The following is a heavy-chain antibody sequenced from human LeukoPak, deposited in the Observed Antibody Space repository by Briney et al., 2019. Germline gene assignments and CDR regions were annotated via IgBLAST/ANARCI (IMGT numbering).Heavy chain of an antibody. V-gene: IGHV1-8*01. Sequence: ASVKVSCKASGYTFTSYDINWVRQATGQGLEWMGWMNPNSGNTGYAQKFQGRVTMTRNTSISTAYMGLSSLRSEGTAVYYCARGRQQWLAYAFDIWGQGTMVTVSS. CDR3: ARGRQQWLAYAFDI. J-gene: IGHJ3*02. CDR2: MNPNSGNT. D-gene: IGHD6-19*01. CDR1: GYTFTSYD.